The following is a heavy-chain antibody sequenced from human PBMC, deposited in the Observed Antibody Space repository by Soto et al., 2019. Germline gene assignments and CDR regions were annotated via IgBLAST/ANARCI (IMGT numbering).Heavy chain of an antibody. CDR1: GFTFSSYW. V-gene: IGHV3-74*01. J-gene: IGHJ6*03. Sequence: EVQLVESGGGLVQPGGSLRLSCAASGFTFSSYWMHWVRQAPGKGLVWVSRINSDGSSTSYVDSVKGRFTISRDNAKNTLYLQMNSLRAEDTAVYYCARGDRDYDFWSGYPLSYYYYYMDVWGKGTTVTVSS. CDR2: INSDGSST. D-gene: IGHD3-3*01. CDR3: ARGDRDYDFWSGYPLSYYYYYMDV.